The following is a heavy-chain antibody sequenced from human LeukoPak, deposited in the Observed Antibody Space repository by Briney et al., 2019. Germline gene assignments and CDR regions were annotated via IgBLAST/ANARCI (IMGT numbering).Heavy chain of an antibody. D-gene: IGHD1-26*01. V-gene: IGHV4-38-2*02. CDR2: IYHSGST. CDR3: ARGGRYVYFDY. Sequence: SETLSLTCTVSGYSISSGYYWGWIRQPPGKGLEWIGSIYHSGSTYYNPSLKSRVTISVDTSKNQFSLKLSSVTAADTAVYYCARGGRYVYFDYWGQGTLVTVSS. J-gene: IGHJ4*02. CDR1: GYSISSGYY.